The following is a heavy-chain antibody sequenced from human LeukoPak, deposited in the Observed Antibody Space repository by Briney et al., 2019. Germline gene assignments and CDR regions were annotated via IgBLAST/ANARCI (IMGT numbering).Heavy chain of an antibody. D-gene: IGHD2-2*01. CDR3: ASAGYCSSTSCYRAAWFDP. Sequence: SETLSLTCAVYGGSFSGYYWSWIRQPPGRGLEWIGEINHSGSTNYNPSLKSRVTISVDTSKNQFSLKLTSVPAADTAVYYCASAGYCSSTSCYRAAWFDPWGQGTLVTVSS. CDR1: GGSFSGYY. V-gene: IGHV4-34*01. CDR2: INHSGST. J-gene: IGHJ5*02.